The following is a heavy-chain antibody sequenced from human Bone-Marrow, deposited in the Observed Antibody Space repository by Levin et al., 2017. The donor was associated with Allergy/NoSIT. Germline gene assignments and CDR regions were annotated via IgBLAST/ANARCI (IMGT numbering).Heavy chain of an antibody. CDR1: GDTFIPYV. CDR3: ARGYCGGDCYSRNFFYYYMDV. V-gene: IGHV1-69*04. J-gene: IGHJ6*03. Sequence: KISCKASGDTFIPYVVTWVRQAPGQGLEWMGRIIPALGTANYTQKLQDRVTITADTSTSTAYMELSSLRSDDTAVYYCARGYCGGDCYSRNFFYYYMDVWGTGTTVTVSS. CDR2: IIPALGTA. D-gene: IGHD2-21*02.